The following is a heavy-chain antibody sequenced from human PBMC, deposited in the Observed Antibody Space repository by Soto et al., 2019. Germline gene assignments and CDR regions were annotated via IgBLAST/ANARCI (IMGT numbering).Heavy chain of an antibody. CDR1: GFTFSSYA. D-gene: IGHD2-8*01. CDR2: ISYDGSNK. V-gene: IGHV3-30-3*01. Sequence: PGGSLRLSCAASGFTFSSYAMHWVRQAPGKGLEWVAVISYDGSNKYYADSVKGRFTISRDNSKNTLYLQMSTLRAEDTALYYCAKGTNYVGVFDSWGQGTLVTV. J-gene: IGHJ5*01. CDR3: AKGTNYVGVFDS.